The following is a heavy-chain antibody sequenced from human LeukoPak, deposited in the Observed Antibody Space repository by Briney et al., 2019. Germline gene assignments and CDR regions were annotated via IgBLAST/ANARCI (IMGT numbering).Heavy chain of an antibody. J-gene: IGHJ4*02. Sequence: SETLSLTCTMSGDSTNTYFWSWIRQPPGKGLEWIGYIYYTGITNYNPSLKSRVTISVDTSKNQFSLRLSSVTAADTAVYYCASKSSDHGGLRFDYWGQGTLVTVSS. CDR3: ASKSSDHGGLRFDY. D-gene: IGHD4-23*01. CDR2: IYYTGIT. CDR1: GDSTNTYF. V-gene: IGHV4-59*01.